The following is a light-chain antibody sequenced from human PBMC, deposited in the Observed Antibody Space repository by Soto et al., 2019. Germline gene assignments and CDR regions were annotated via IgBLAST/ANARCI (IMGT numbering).Light chain of an antibody. V-gene: IGKV3-11*01. CDR2: NAS. CDR1: QSVSSN. J-gene: IGKJ5*01. Sequence: DIVMTQSPDSLAVSPGERATLSCRASQSVSSNLAWYQQKPGQAPRLLIYNASNRATGIPARFSGSGSGTDFTLTISSLEPEDFAVYYCQQRSNWITFGQGTRLEIK. CDR3: QQRSNWIT.